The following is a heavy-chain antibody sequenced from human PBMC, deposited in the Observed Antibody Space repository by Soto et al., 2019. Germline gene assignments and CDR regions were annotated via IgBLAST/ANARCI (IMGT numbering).Heavy chain of an antibody. CDR1: GLTFSSYA. J-gene: IGHJ6*02. CDR3: ARDNYGMDV. CDR2: ISYDGSNK. V-gene: IGHV3-30-3*01. Sequence: QVQLVESGGGVVQPGRSLRLSCAASGLTFSSYAMHWVRQAQGKGLEWVAVISYDGSNKYYADSVKGRFTISRDNSKNTLYLQMNSLRAEDTAVYYCARDNYGMDVWGQGTTVTVSS.